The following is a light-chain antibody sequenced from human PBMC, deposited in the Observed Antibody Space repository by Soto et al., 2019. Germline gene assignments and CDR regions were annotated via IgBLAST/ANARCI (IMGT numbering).Light chain of an antibody. Sequence: ETVLTQFPATLSLSPGERATLSCRASRNINTYLAWYQQRPGQPPRLLIHDASNRAPGIPARFSGSGSDTNFTLTISSLEPEDFAVYYCQQRTPWPLIFGGGPRVDIK. V-gene: IGKV3-11*01. CDR1: RNINTY. CDR2: DAS. CDR3: QQRTPWPLI. J-gene: IGKJ4*01.